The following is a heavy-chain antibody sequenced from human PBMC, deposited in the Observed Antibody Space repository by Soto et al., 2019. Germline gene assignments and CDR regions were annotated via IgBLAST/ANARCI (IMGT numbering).Heavy chain of an antibody. CDR2: MYHSGSP. D-gene: IGHD5-12*01. Sequence: SETLSLTCAVSGGLISGGGYFWTWLGQPPGKGLEWIGYMYHSGSPLYNPSLNSRATISIDLSKNQFSLNLASVTAADTAVDDCARECPKGYVEIEPWGQGTLVTVSS. V-gene: IGHV4-30-2*01. J-gene: IGHJ1*01. CDR3: ARECPKGYVEIEP. CDR1: GGLISGGGYF.